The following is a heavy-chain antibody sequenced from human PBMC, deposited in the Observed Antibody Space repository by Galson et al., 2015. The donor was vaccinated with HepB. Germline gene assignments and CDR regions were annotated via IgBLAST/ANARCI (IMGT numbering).Heavy chain of an antibody. V-gene: IGHV6-1*01. CDR2: TYYRSKWYH. Sequence: CAISGDSVSSNSAAWXXIRXSPSRGLEWLGRTYYRSKWYHDXXVSVXXXITINPDTSKNQFSLQLNSVTPEDTAVYYCARDSLGVRGVLTYWGQGTLVTVSS. CDR1: GDSVSSNSAA. CDR3: ARDSLGVRGVLTY. J-gene: IGHJ4*02. D-gene: IGHD3-10*01.